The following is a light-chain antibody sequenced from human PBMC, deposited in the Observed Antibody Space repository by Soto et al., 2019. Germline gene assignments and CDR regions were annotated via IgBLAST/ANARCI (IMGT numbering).Light chain of an antibody. Sequence: SVLTQPASVSGSPGQSITISCTGTRRDVGGYNYVSWYQHHSGKAPKLLIYEVTNRPSGISDRFSGSKSVNTASLTISGLQAEDESDYYCGSYSSTDTPFVFGTGTKVTV. CDR3: GSYSSTDTPFV. J-gene: IGLJ1*01. CDR2: EVT. V-gene: IGLV2-14*01. CDR1: RRDVGGYNY.